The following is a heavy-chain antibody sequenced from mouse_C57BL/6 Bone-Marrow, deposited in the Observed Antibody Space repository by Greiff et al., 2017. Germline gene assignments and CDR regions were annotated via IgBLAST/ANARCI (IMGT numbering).Heavy chain of an antibody. Sequence: EVKVEESGAELVRPGASVKLSCTASGFNIKDDYMHWVKQRPEQGLEWIGWIDPVNGNTEYASKFQGKATITADTSSNTAYLQLSSLTSEDTAVDYGTTGVATRGPWFAYWGQGTLVTVSA. CDR2: IDPVNGNT. D-gene: IGHD1-1*01. CDR3: TTGVATRGPWFAY. J-gene: IGHJ3*01. CDR1: GFNIKDDY. V-gene: IGHV14-4*01.